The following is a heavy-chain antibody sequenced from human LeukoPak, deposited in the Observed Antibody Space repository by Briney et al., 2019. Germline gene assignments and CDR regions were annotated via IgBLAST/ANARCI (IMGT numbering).Heavy chain of an antibody. D-gene: IGHD3-10*01. Sequence: GGSLRLSCAASGFTFIDYEMNWVRQAPGKGLEWVSYISSSGDTIHYSDSVKGRFTISRDNVKNLVSLQLNRLRAEDTAVYYCARAGGSGWFDPWGQGTLVTVSS. CDR1: GFTFIDYE. CDR3: ARAGGSGWFDP. J-gene: IGHJ5*02. CDR2: ISSSGDTI. V-gene: IGHV3-48*03.